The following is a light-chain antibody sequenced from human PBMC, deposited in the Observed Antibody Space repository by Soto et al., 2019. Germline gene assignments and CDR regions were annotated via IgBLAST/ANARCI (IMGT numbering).Light chain of an antibody. CDR2: DAS. J-gene: IGKJ1*01. CDR1: QSITGW. V-gene: IGKV1-5*01. CDR3: QQYNSYSRT. Sequence: DIQMTQSPSTLSASVGDRVTITCRASQSITGWLAWYQRKPGKAPKLLIYDASSLESGVPSRFSGSGSGTEFTLTIRSLQPDDFATYYCQQYNSYSRTFGQGTKVDIK.